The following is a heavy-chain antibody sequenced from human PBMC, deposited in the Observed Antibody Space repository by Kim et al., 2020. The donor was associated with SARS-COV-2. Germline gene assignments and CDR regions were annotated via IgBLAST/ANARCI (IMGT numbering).Heavy chain of an antibody. V-gene: IGHV4-59*01. D-gene: IGHD3-10*01. CDR3: ARERWFGENDY. J-gene: IGHJ4*02. CDR2: T. Sequence: TNYNPSLKSRVTISVDTSKNQFSLKLSSVTAADTAVYYCARERWFGENDYWGQGTLVTVSS.